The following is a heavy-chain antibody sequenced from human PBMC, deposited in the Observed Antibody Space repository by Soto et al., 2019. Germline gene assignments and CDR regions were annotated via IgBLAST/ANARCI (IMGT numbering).Heavy chain of an antibody. CDR3: ARVSSTSCLYCYYYYYYYMDV. Sequence: GGSLRLSCAASGFTFSSYWMSWVRQAPGKGLEWVANIKQDGSEKYYVDSVKGLFTISRDNAKNSLYLQMNSLRAEDTAVYYCARVSSTSCLYCYYYYYYYMDVWGKGTTVTVSS. V-gene: IGHV3-7*01. CDR2: IKQDGSEK. J-gene: IGHJ6*03. CDR1: GFTFSSYW. D-gene: IGHD2-2*01.